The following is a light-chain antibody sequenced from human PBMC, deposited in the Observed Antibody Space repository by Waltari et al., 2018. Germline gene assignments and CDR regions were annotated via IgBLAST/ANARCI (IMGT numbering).Light chain of an antibody. CDR3: CSRDTSGKQYV. CDR2: GHN. J-gene: IGLJ1*01. Sequence: SSELTQDPAVSVALGQRVRITCQGDSLRTYYENWYQQKPGQAPVVVMYGHNKRPSGIPARFSGSSAGNTAVLTITGAQAEDEADYYCCSRDTSGKQYVFGPGTQVTV. V-gene: IGLV3-19*01. CDR1: SLRTYY.